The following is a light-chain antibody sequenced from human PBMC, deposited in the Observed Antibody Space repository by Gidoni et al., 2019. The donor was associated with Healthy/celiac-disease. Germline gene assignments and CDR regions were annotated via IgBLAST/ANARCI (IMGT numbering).Light chain of an antibody. V-gene: IGKV3-15*01. Sequence: EIVMTQSPATLSVSPGERATLSCRASQSVSSNLAWYQQKPGQAPRLLIYGASTRATGIPARFSGSGSGTEFTLTISSMQSEDFAVYYCQQYNNWPLDLGTFXQXTKLXIK. CDR2: GAS. J-gene: IGKJ2*02. CDR3: QQYNNWPLDLGT. CDR1: QSVSSN.